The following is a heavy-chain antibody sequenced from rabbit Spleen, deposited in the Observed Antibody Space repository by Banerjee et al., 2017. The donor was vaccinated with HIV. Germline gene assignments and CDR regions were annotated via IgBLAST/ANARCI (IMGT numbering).Heavy chain of an antibody. J-gene: IGHJ4*01. V-gene: IGHV1S7*01. CDR2: IDPIFGST. CDR1: GFDFSTYY. D-gene: IGHD4-1*01. Sequence: QLKESGGGLVQPGGSLKLSCKASGFDFSTYYMSWARQAPGKGLEWIGYIDPIFGSTYYASWVNGRFTISSDNAQNTVDLQLNSLTAADTATYFCGRNANGGWDLWGPGTLVTVS. CDR3: GRNANGGWDL.